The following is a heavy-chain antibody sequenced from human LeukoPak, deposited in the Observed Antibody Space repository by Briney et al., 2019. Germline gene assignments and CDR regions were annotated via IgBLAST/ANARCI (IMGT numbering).Heavy chain of an antibody. V-gene: IGHV3-23*01. CDR3: ARDLTYYYDSSGYSVIDY. J-gene: IGHJ4*02. Sequence: GGSLRLSCAASGFTFSSYAMSWVRQAPGKGLEWVSAISGSGGSTYYADSVKGRFTISRDNAKNSLYLQMNSLRAEDTAVYYCARDLTYYYDSSGYSVIDYWGQGTLVTVSS. CDR1: GFTFSSYA. D-gene: IGHD3-22*01. CDR2: ISGSGGST.